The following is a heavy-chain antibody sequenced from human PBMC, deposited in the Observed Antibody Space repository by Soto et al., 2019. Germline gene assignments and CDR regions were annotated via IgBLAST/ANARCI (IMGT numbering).Heavy chain of an antibody. V-gene: IGHV4-34*01. CDR2: MSHSGGT. D-gene: IGHD1-1*01. Sequence: QVQLQQWGAGLLKPSETLSLTCAVFGGSVNSGNYYWSWIRQPPGKGLEWIGEMSHSGGTHFNPSLKSRVTISGDTSRTQFSLKMGSVTAADTALYYCARVERGTATTVVDAFDIWGPGTMVTVSS. J-gene: IGHJ3*02. CDR1: GGSVNSGNYY. CDR3: ARVERGTATTVVDAFDI.